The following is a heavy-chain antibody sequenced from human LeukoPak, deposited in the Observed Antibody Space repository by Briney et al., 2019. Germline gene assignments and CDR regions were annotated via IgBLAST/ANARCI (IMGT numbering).Heavy chain of an antibody. Sequence: ASVKVSCKASGYTFTNYDINWVRQATGQGLEWMGWMNPNSGNTGYAPKFQGRVTITRNTSINTAYMEVSSLRSEDTAVYYCVRGCNWNYGMGYYYYYMDVWGKGTTVTVSS. CDR2: MNPNSGNT. CDR1: GYTFTNYD. V-gene: IGHV1-8*03. D-gene: IGHD1-7*01. J-gene: IGHJ6*03. CDR3: VRGCNWNYGMGYYYYYMDV.